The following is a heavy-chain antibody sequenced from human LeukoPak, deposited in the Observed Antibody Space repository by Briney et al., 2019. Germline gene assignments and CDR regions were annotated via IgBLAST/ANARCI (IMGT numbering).Heavy chain of an antibody. CDR3: ARDYHYFDY. J-gene: IGHJ4*02. CDR1: GGSISSYY. V-gene: IGHV4-59*12. CDR2: IYYSGST. Sequence: PSETLSLTCTVSGGSISSYYWSWIRQPPGKGLEWIGSIYYSGSTYYNPSLKSRVTISVDTSKNQFSLKLSSVTAADTAVYYCARDYHYFDYWGQGTLVTVSS. D-gene: IGHD3-16*02.